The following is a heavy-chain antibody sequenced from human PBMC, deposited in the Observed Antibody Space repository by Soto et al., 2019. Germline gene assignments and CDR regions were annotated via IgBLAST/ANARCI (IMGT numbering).Heavy chain of an antibody. Sequence: QVRLQESGPGLVKPSETLSLTCNVSYVSVTNFFWSWIRQPPGKGLEWIGFISYSGRTDSNPSLRSRVSISLDTSKNEFSLKLRSVTAPDTPVYYCARHYGVNDSGLDHWGQGTLVTVSS. J-gene: IGHJ4*02. CDR3: ARHYGVNDSGLDH. CDR1: YVSVTNFF. D-gene: IGHD4-17*01. V-gene: IGHV4-59*08. CDR2: ISYSGRT.